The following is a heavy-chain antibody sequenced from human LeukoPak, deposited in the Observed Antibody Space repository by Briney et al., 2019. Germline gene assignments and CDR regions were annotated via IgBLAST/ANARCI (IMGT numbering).Heavy chain of an antibody. CDR1: GYTFTGYY. CDR3: ARLNYYDSHPRIDY. J-gene: IGHJ4*02. D-gene: IGHD3-10*01. Sequence: GASVKVSCKASGYTFTGYYIHWVRQAPGQGLEWMGWINCNTGGTNYAQKFQGRVTMTRDTSISTAYMELSRLRSDDTAVYYCARLNYYDSHPRIDYWGQGTPVTVSS. CDR2: INCNTGGT. V-gene: IGHV1-2*02.